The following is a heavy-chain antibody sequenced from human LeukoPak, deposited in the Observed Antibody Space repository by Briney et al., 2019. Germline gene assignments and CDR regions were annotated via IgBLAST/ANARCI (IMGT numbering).Heavy chain of an antibody. D-gene: IGHD3-10*01. CDR2: IYHSGGT. CDR3: ARDSGTTGEVKFDP. V-gene: IGHV4-4*02. CDR1: GGSISSSNW. J-gene: IGHJ5*02. Sequence: SGTLSPTCAVSGGSISSSNWWSWVRQPPGKGLEWIGEIYHSGGTNYNPSLKSRVTISLDTSKNQFSLKLRSVTAADTAVYYCARDSGTTGEVKFDPWGQGTLVTVSS.